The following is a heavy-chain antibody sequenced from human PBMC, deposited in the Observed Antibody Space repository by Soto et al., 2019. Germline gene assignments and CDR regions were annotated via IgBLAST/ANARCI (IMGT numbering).Heavy chain of an antibody. CDR2: IIPIFTTT. D-gene: IGHD3-22*01. CDR1: GGTFSNSA. V-gene: IGHV1-69*13. Sequence: ASVKVSCKASGGTFSNSAIAWVRQAPGQGLEWLGMIIPIFTTTNYAQKFKDRLTISADGSTSTAYMELSGLKSEDTAVYYCARDPNDSSAYYHHYYYGMDVWGQGTTVTVSS. J-gene: IGHJ6*02. CDR3: ARDPNDSSAYYHHYYYGMDV.